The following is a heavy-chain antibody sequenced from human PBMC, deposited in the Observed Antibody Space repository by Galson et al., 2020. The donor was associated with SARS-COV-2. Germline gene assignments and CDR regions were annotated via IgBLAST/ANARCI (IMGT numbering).Heavy chain of an antibody. J-gene: IGHJ6*02. Sequence: GESLKISCVGSGFTLSNYVMSWVRRGPGKGLEWVSHIGGSGDITYNADPVKGRFTISRDNYKNTMYLQMNSLRAEDTAVYYCARGASVVARGPYYYYGLDVWGQGITVTVSS. D-gene: IGHD6-6*01. CDR3: ARGASVVARGPYYYYGLDV. V-gene: IGHV3-23*01. CDR1: GFTLSNYV. CDR2: IGGSGDIT.